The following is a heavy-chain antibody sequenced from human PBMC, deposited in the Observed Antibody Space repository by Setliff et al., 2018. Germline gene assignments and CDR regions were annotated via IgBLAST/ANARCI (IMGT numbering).Heavy chain of an antibody. CDR3: ARGVREFCSSSSCYAGWLDP. D-gene: IGHD2-2*01. V-gene: IGHV3-49*04. CDR1: GFSIGDFA. Sequence: SLSPSCAASGFSIGDFAVTWVRQARGKGLEWVGFIRSKPYGGTTEYAASVKGRFTISRDDIRSLGYLHMNRLKTDDTAVYFCARGVREFCSSSSCYAGWLDPWGPGTLVTVSS. J-gene: IGHJ5*02. CDR2: IRSKPYGGTT.